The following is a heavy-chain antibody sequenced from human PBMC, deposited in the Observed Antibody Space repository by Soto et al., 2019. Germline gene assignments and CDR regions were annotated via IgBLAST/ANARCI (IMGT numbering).Heavy chain of an antibody. V-gene: IGHV4-59*01. CDR2: IYYSGST. J-gene: IGHJ3*02. Sequence: SETLSLTCTVSGGSISSYYWSWIRQPPGKGLEWIGYIYYSGSTNYNPSLKSRVTISVDTSKNQFSLKLSSVTAADTAVYYCARVAPIMTTVTTYAFDIWGQGTMVTVSS. D-gene: IGHD4-17*01. CDR1: GGSISSYY. CDR3: ARVAPIMTTVTTYAFDI.